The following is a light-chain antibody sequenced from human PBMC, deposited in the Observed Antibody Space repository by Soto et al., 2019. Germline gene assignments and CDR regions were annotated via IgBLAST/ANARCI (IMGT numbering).Light chain of an antibody. CDR2: VGSDGSH. Sequence: QAVLTQSPSASASLGASVRLTCTLSSGQSGYAIAWHQQQPGKGPRYLMNVGSDGSHSKGDGIPDRFSGSRSGAERYLTISSLQSEDEADYYCQTWGTGYVVFGGGTKLTVL. CDR1: SGQSGYA. J-gene: IGLJ2*01. CDR3: QTWGTGYVV. V-gene: IGLV4-69*01.